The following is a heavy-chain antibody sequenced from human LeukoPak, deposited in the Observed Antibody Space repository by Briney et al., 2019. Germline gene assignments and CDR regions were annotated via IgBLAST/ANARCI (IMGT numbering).Heavy chain of an antibody. CDR1: EFTFISYW. Sequence: GGSLRLSCAASEFTFISYWMKWVRQAPGKGLEWVASIKEDGSDKYYVDSVKGRFSISRDNAKNSLFLQMNSLRTEDTAVYYCARGGHFNFDYWGQGTLVIVSS. V-gene: IGHV3-7*01. J-gene: IGHJ4*02. CDR3: ARGGHFNFDY. D-gene: IGHD5-12*01. CDR2: IKEDGSDK.